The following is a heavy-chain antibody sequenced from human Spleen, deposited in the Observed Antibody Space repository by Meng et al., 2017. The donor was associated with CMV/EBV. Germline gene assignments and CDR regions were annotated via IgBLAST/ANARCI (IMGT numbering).Heavy chain of an antibody. Sequence: SVKVSCKASGYTFTSYGISWVRQAPGQGLEWMGGIIPILGTTHYAQKFQDTVTITADKSTSTAYMELSSLRSEDTAVYYCVLEVGFDNWGQGTLVTVSS. CDR1: GYTFTSYG. J-gene: IGHJ4*02. CDR2: IIPILGTT. V-gene: IGHV1-69*10. D-gene: IGHD2-21*01. CDR3: VLEVGFDN.